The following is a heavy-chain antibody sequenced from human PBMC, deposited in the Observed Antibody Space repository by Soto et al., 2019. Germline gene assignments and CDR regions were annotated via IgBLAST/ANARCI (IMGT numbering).Heavy chain of an antibody. CDR3: AREGPLLWFGEVDYYYGMDV. D-gene: IGHD3-10*01. CDR1: GFTFSSYA. Sequence: GGSLRLSCAASGFTFSSYAMHWVRQAPGKGLEWVAVISYDGSNKYYADSVKGRFTISRDNSKNTLYLQMNGLRAEDTAVYYCAREGPLLWFGEVDYYYGMDVWGQGTTVTVSS. CDR2: ISYDGSNK. V-gene: IGHV3-30-3*01. J-gene: IGHJ6*02.